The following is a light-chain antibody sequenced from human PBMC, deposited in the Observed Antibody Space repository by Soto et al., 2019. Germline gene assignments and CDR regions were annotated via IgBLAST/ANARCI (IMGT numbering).Light chain of an antibody. CDR2: DAS. V-gene: IGKV1-33*01. CDR3: KQYENPPT. J-gene: IGKJ5*01. CDR1: QNINNY. Sequence: QMTHAPCSRSPPVVDTVTITCQASQNINNYLNWYQQKPGKDPKLLIYDASNFEAGVPSRFRGSGSGTDFTFTISRLKPEDIATYYCKQYENPPTVGQGTRREIK.